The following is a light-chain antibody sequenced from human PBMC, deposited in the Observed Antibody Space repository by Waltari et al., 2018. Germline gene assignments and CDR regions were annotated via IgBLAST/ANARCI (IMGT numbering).Light chain of an antibody. Sequence: EIVMTQSPATLPVSPGERATLSCRASQSVSSNLAWYQQKPGQAPRLLIYGVSTRATGIPARFSGSGSGTEFTLTISSLQSEDFAVYYCQQYNNWPKTFGQGTKVEIK. CDR3: QQYNNWPKT. J-gene: IGKJ1*01. CDR1: QSVSSN. CDR2: GVS. V-gene: IGKV3-15*01.